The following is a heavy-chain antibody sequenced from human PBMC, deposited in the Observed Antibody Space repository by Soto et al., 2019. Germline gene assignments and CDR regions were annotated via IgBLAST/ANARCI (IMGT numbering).Heavy chain of an antibody. V-gene: IGHV5-51*01. J-gene: IGHJ6*02. D-gene: IGHD3-22*01. CDR3: ARQYYYDSSGYSDYYYGMDV. Sequence: ESLKISCKGSGYSFTSYWIGWVRQMPGKGLEWMGIIYPGDSDTRYSPSFQGQVTISADKSISTAYLQWGSLKASDTAMYYCARQYYYDSSGYSDYYYGMDVWGQGTTVTVSS. CDR2: IYPGDSDT. CDR1: GYSFTSYW.